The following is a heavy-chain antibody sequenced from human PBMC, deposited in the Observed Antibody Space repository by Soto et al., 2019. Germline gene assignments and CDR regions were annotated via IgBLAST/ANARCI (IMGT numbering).Heavy chain of an antibody. D-gene: IGHD1-1*01. V-gene: IGHV4-4*02. J-gene: IGHJ4*02. Sequence: QVQLQESGPGLVKPSGTLSLTCAVSGDSITNSNWWSWVRQAPGKGLEWIGEIYHSGATTYNPSLKCRATISVDPSNNHFSLKLTSVTAADTAVYFCARDLGTGTDYWGQGTLVTVAS. CDR2: IYHSGAT. CDR1: GDSITNSNW. CDR3: ARDLGTGTDY.